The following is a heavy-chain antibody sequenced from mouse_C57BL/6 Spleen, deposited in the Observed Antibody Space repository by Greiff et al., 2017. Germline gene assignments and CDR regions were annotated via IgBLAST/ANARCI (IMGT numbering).Heavy chain of an antibody. D-gene: IGHD1-1*01. J-gene: IGHJ1*03. V-gene: IGHV1-69*01. CDR3: ARNYGSSYWYFDV. Sequence: VQLQQPGAELVMPGASVKLSCKASGYTFTSYWMHWVKQRPGQGLEWTGEIDPSDSYTNYNQKFKGKSTLTVDKSSSTAYMQLSSLTSEDSAVYYCARNYGSSYWYFDVWGTGTTVTVSS. CDR2: IDPSDSYT. CDR1: GYTFTSYW.